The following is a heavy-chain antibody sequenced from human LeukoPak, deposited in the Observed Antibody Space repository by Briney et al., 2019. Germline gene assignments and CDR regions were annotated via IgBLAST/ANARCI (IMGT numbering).Heavy chain of an antibody. CDR2: ISSSSSTI. J-gene: IGHJ4*02. D-gene: IGHD6-19*01. CDR3: ARADIAVAGLHFDY. Sequence: SGGSLRLSCAASGFTFSSYSMNWVRQAPGKGMEWVSYISSSSSTIYYADSVKGRFTISRDNAKNSLYLQMNSLRDEDTAVYYCARADIAVAGLHFDYWGQGTLVTVSS. V-gene: IGHV3-48*02. CDR1: GFTFSSYS.